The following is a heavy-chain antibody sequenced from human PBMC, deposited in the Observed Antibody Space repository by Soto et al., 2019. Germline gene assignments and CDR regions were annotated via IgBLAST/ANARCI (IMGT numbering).Heavy chain of an antibody. V-gene: IGHV3-74*01. CDR3: ARGAKGGYYVDV. D-gene: IGHD6-13*01. J-gene: IGHJ6*03. CDR2: IKYDGTIT. Sequence: EVQLVESGGGSVQPGESLRLSCAASGFPFSSYWIHWVRQAPGKGLMWVSRIKYDGTITNYADSLKGRLTISRDNAKNTVDLQMRSLRVEDTNVYHCARGAKGGYYVDVWGKGTTVPVSS. CDR1: GFPFSSYW.